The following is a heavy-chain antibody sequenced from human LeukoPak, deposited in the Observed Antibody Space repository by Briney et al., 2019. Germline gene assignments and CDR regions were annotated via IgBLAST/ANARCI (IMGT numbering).Heavy chain of an antibody. Sequence: SETLSLTCTVSGGSVSSSSYYCGWIRQPPGRGLEWIGSIYYSGSTYYNPSLKSRVTISVDTSKNQFSLKLSSVTAADTAVYYCARQYSLGFDYWGQGTLVTVSS. J-gene: IGHJ4*02. V-gene: IGHV4-39*01. D-gene: IGHD4-11*01. CDR1: GGSVSSSSYY. CDR2: IYYSGST. CDR3: ARQYSLGFDY.